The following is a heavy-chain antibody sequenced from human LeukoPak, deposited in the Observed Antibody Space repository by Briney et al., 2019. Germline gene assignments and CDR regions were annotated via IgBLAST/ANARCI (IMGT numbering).Heavy chain of an antibody. Sequence: KASETLSLTCIVSGGSISSGGYYYWTWIRQHPGKGLEWIGYIYYTGSTYYNPSLKSRVTISVDTAKNQFSLKVSSVTAADTAIYYCARTAWSGYSVNWFDPWGQGTLVTVSS. V-gene: IGHV4-31*03. D-gene: IGHD3-3*01. J-gene: IGHJ5*02. CDR2: IYYTGST. CDR3: ARTAWSGYSVNWFDP. CDR1: GGSISSGGYY.